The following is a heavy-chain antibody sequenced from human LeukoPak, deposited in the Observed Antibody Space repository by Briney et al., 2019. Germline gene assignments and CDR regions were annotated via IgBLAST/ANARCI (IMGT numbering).Heavy chain of an antibody. J-gene: IGHJ4*02. CDR3: ARGGLGYCSSTSCYIIDY. V-gene: IGHV1-2*02. Sequence: GASVKVSCKASGYTFTGYYLHWVRQAPGQGLEWMGWNDPNSGGTNYAQKFQGRVTMTRDTSISTAYMELSSLRSEDTAVYYCARGGLGYCSSTSCYIIDYWGQGTLVTVSS. D-gene: IGHD2-2*02. CDR1: GYTFTGYY. CDR2: NDPNSGGT.